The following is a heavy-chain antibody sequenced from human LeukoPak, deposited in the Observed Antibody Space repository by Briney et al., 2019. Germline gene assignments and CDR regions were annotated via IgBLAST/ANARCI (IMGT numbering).Heavy chain of an antibody. CDR3: TRLQDGYNSFDF. D-gene: IGHD5-24*01. CDR2: INSDGTSR. V-gene: IGHV3-74*01. Sequence: PGGSLSLSCAASAFTFSSTWMHRVRQAPGKGLVWVSRINSDGTSRSYADPVKGRFTISRDNAKNTLYLQMDSVRAEDTAVYYCTRLQDGYNSFDFWGQGTLVTVCS. J-gene: IGHJ4*02. CDR1: AFTFSSTW.